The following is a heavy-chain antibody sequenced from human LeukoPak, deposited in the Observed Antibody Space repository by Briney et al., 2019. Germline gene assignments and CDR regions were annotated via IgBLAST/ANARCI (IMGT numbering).Heavy chain of an antibody. Sequence: PSETLSLTCTVSGGSISSGYYWGWIRQPPGKGLEWIGSIYHSGSTYYNPSLKSRVTISVDTSKNQFSLKLSSVTAADTAVYYCARQRGGNRYYYYYMDVWGKGTTVTVSS. D-gene: IGHD4-23*01. CDR2: IYHSGST. CDR1: GGSISSGYY. V-gene: IGHV4-38-2*02. J-gene: IGHJ6*03. CDR3: ARQRGGNRYYYYYMDV.